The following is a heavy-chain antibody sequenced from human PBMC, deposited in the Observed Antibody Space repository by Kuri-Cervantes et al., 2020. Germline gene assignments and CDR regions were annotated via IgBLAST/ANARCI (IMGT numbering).Heavy chain of an antibody. Sequence: ASVKVSCKASGYTFTGYYMHWVRQAPGQGLEWMGWINPNSGGTNYAQKFQGRVTVTRDTSISTAYMELSSLRSEDTAVYYCARGTYYDILTGYLHYYGMDVWGQGTTVTVSS. CDR2: INPNSGGT. CDR3: ARGTYYDILTGYLHYYGMDV. D-gene: IGHD3-9*01. J-gene: IGHJ6*02. CDR1: GYTFTGYY. V-gene: IGHV1-2*02.